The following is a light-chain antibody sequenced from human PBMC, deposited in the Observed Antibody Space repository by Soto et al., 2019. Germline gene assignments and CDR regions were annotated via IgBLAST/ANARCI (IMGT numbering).Light chain of an antibody. V-gene: IGLV1-47*02. CDR3: AAWDDSLNADV. CDR1: SSNIGSNY. J-gene: IGLJ1*01. Sequence: QSVLTQPPSASGTPGQRVTISCSGSSSNIGSNYVYWYQQLPGTAPKLLIYTDNQRPSGIPDRFSGSKTGTAASLDISGLRSEDEADYSCAAWDDSLNADVFGPETKLTVL. CDR2: TDN.